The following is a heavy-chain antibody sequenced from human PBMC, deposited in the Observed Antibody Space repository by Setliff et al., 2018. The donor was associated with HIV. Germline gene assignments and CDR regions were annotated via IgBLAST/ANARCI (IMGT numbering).Heavy chain of an antibody. CDR3: ARPYGDYLFDY. D-gene: IGHD4-17*01. CDR1: GFTFSDYY. CDR2: ISDSGDTV. V-gene: IGHV3-11*04. Sequence: LRLSCAASGFTFSDYYMSWLRQTPGKGLEWVSYISDSGDTVNYADSVKGRFIISRDNAKKSLYLQMNRLRAEDTAVYYCARPYGDYLFDYWGQGTLVTVSS. J-gene: IGHJ4*02.